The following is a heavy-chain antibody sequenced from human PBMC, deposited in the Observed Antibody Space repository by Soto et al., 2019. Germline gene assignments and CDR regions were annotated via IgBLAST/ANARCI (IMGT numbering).Heavy chain of an antibody. J-gene: IGHJ4*02. CDR1: EGYISTGFYF. Sequence: SETLSLTCNVSEGYISTGFYFWSWVRQSPGKGLEWIGHIYSSGTTYYNPSLKSRVTISVDASKNQFSLKLTSVTAADTAVYYCASRQQQVALVDYWGQGTLVTVSS. D-gene: IGHD6-13*01. CDR3: ASRQQQVALVDY. V-gene: IGHV4-30-4*01. CDR2: IYSSGTT.